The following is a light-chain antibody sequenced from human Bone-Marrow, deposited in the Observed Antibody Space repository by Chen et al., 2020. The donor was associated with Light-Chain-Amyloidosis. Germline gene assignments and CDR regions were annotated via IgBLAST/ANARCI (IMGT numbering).Light chain of an antibody. J-gene: IGLJ3*02. CDR1: NIGSTS. V-gene: IGLV3-21*02. CDR2: DDS. CDR3: QVWDRSSDRPV. Sequence: SYVLTQPSSVSVAPGQTPTIACGGNNIGSTSVHWYQQTPGQAPLLVVYDDSDRPSGIPERLSGSNSGNTATLTISWVEAGDEADYYCQVWDRSSDRPVFGGGTKLTVL.